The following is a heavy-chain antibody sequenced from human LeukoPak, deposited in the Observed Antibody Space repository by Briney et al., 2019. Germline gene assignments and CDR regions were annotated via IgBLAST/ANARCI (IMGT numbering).Heavy chain of an antibody. Sequence: GGSLRLSCAASGFTFSNYEMNWVRQAPGKGLEWISYISSSGSTIYYADSVKGRFTISRDNSKNTLYLQMNSLRAEDTAVYYCAKLSGIAAAGSPFDIWGQGTLVTVSS. CDR1: GFTFSNYE. V-gene: IGHV3-48*03. D-gene: IGHD6-13*01. CDR3: AKLSGIAAAGSPFDI. J-gene: IGHJ3*02. CDR2: ISSSGSTI.